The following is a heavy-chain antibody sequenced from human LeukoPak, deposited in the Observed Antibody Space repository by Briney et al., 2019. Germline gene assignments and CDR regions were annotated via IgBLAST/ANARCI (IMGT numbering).Heavy chain of an antibody. D-gene: IGHD2-2*02. CDR3: ASLEYCSSTSCYSQDDY. CDR1: GFTFSSYS. J-gene: IGHJ4*02. Sequence: GGSLRLSCAASGFTFSSYSMNWVRQAPGKGLEWFSSISSSSYIYYADSVKGRFTISRDNAKNSLYLQMNSLRAEDTAVYYCASLEYCSSTSCYSQDDYWGQGTLVTVSS. V-gene: IGHV3-21*01. CDR2: ISSSSYI.